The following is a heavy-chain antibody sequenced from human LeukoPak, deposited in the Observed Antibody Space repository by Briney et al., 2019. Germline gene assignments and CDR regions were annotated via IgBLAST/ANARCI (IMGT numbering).Heavy chain of an antibody. CDR2: ISWNSGSI. Sequence: YLRLSCAGSGFIFNNYAMHWVRQPPGKGLEWVSGISWNSGSIDYADSVKGRFTISRDNAKNSLYLQMNSPRVEDTAFYYCAKDNRRHYTSGPNPDSLHWGQGALVTVSS. V-gene: IGHV3-9*01. J-gene: IGHJ4*02. CDR3: AKDNRRHYTSGPNPDSLH. D-gene: IGHD6-19*01. CDR1: GFIFNNYA.